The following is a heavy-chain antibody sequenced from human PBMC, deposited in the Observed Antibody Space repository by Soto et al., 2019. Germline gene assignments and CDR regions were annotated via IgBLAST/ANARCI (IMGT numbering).Heavy chain of an antibody. V-gene: IGHV1-46*01. CDR3: ARGFCTTTTCLVGDF. J-gene: IGHJ4*02. CDR2: INPSGGST. Sequence: FXSYYMHWXRQAPGQGLEWMGMINPSGGSTNYAQRFQGRVTMTRDTSTSTVYMDLSDLRSEDTAVYYCARGFCTTTTCLVGDFWGQGTLVTVSS. CDR1: FXSYY. D-gene: IGHD2-2*01.